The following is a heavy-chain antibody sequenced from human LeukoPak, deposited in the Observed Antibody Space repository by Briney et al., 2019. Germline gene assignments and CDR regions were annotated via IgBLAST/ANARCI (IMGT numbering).Heavy chain of an antibody. CDR1: GFTFGIYA. CDR2: ITTNGGNT. V-gene: IGHV3-64*02. CDR3: AKPLTSYSSGFSDVFDV. D-gene: IGHD5-18*01. Sequence: GGSLRLSSAASGFTFGIYAMHWVRQAPGKGLEHVSTITTNGGNTYYADSVKGRFTISRDNSKDTLFLQMGSLRAEDMAVCYCAKPLTSYSSGFSDVFDVWGHGSMVTVSS. J-gene: IGHJ3*01.